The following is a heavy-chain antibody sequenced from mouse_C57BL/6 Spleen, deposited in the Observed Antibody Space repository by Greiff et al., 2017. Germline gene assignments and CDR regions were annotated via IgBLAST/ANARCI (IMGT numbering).Heavy chain of an antibody. Sequence: QVQLQQSGAELVRPGTSVKMSCKASGYTFTNYWIGWAKQRPGNGLEWIGDIYPGGGYTNYNDKFKGKATLTADKSSSTAYMQFSGLTSEDSAIYYCARKDYGYAMDYWGQGTSVTVSS. CDR2: IYPGGGYT. J-gene: IGHJ4*01. V-gene: IGHV1-63*01. CDR3: ARKDYGYAMDY. CDR1: GYTFTNYW. D-gene: IGHD2-4*01.